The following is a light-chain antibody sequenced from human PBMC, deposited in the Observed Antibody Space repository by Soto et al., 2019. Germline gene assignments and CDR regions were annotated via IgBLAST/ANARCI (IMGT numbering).Light chain of an antibody. Sequence: QSALTQARSVSGSPGQSVTISCTGTSSDVGGYNYVSWYQQHPGKAPKLMIYDVSKRPSGVPDRCSGSKSGNTASLTISGLQAEDEADYYCCSYAGTYPVVFGGGTKLTVL. J-gene: IGLJ2*01. CDR3: CSYAGTYPVV. V-gene: IGLV2-11*01. CDR1: SSDVGGYNY. CDR2: DVS.